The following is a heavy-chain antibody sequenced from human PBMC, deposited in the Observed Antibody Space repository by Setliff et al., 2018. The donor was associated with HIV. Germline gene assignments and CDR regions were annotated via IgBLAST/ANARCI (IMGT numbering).Heavy chain of an antibody. J-gene: IGHJ6*03. CDR1: GYTFTSYA. Sequence: GASVKVSCKASGYTFTSYAMHWVRQAPGQRLEWMGWINAGNGNTKYSQKFQGRVTITRDTSASTAYMELSSLRSEDTAVYYCARGENPHYYYYYMDVWGKGTTVTVSS. CDR3: ARGENPHYYYYYMDV. CDR2: INAGNGNT. V-gene: IGHV1-3*01.